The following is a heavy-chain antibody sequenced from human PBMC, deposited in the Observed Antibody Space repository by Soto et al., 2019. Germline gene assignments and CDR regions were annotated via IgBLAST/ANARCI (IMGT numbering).Heavy chain of an antibody. CDR3: ARSYCSGGTCFHDWVDP. Sequence: QVQLVQSGAEVKKPGSSVKVSCKASGGTFSSYTFNWVRQAPGQGLEWMGRINPILGSANNAQKFQGRVTLTADASTSTAYMELRSLRSDDTAVYYCARSYCSGGTCFHDWVDPWGQGTLVAVS. CDR2: INPILGSA. CDR1: GGTFSSYT. J-gene: IGHJ5*02. D-gene: IGHD2-15*01. V-gene: IGHV1-69*01.